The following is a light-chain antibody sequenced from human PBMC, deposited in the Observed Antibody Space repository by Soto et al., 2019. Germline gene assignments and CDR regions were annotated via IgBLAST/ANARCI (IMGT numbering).Light chain of an antibody. CDR3: TSYAGSNGVV. V-gene: IGLV2-8*01. CDR1: SSDVGGYNY. Sequence: QSVLTQPPSASGSPGQSVTISCTGASSDVGGYNYVSWYQQHPGKAPKLMIYEVNKRPSGVPDRFSGSKSGNTASLTVSGLQAEDEADYYCTSYAGSNGVVFGGGTKLTAL. CDR2: EVN. J-gene: IGLJ2*01.